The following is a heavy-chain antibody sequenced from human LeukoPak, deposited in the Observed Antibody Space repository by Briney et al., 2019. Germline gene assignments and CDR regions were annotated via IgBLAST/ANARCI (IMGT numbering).Heavy chain of an antibody. Sequence: ASVKVSCKASGYTFTSYDINWVRQATGQGLEWMGWMNPNSGNTGYAQKFQGRVTMTRNTSISTAYMELSSLRSEDTAVYYCARVPAKPVRLERRRRGLDYWGQGTLVTVSS. CDR3: ARVPAKPVRLERRRRGLDY. CDR1: GYTFTSYD. CDR2: MNPNSGNT. D-gene: IGHD1-1*01. J-gene: IGHJ4*02. V-gene: IGHV1-8*01.